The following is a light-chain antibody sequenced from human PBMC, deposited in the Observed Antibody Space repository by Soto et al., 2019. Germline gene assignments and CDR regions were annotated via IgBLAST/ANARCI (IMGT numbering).Light chain of an antibody. V-gene: IGKV1-39*01. CDR1: QSISSY. J-gene: IGKJ4*01. CDR3: QQSYSPLT. CDR2: AAS. Sequence: DIQMTQSPYSLSASVGDRFTITCRASQSISSYLNWYQQKPGKAPKLLIYAASSLQSGVPSRFSGSGSGTDFTLTISSLQPEDFATYYCQQSYSPLTFGGGTKVDIK.